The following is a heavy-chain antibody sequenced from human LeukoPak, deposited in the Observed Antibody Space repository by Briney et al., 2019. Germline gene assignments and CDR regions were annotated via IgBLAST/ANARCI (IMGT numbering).Heavy chain of an antibody. CDR1: GGTFSSYT. Sequence: GASVKVSCKASGGTFSSYTISWVRQAPGQGLEWMGRIIPILGIANYAQKFQGRVTITADKSTSTAYMELSSLRSEDTAVFYCARGVVVVVPAADNWFDPWGQGTLVTVSS. CDR3: ARGVVVVVPAADNWFDP. D-gene: IGHD2-2*01. V-gene: IGHV1-69*02. J-gene: IGHJ5*02. CDR2: IIPILGIA.